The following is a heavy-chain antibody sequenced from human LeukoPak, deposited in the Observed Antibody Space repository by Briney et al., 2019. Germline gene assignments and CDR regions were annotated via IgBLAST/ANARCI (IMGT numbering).Heavy chain of an antibody. CDR1: VLTFRSYS. V-gene: IGHV3-48*01. J-gene: IGHJ4*02. CDR3: AKGAYSSGLDRFILFDY. CDR2: IRRSSTTI. D-gene: IGHD6-19*01. Sequence: PGGSLRLSCAASVLTFRSYSVNWVRQAPGKAREGVSYIRRSSTTIYYADSVKGRFTISRDNAKNSMYLQMNSLRAEDMALYYCAKGAYSSGLDRFILFDYWGQGTLVTVSS.